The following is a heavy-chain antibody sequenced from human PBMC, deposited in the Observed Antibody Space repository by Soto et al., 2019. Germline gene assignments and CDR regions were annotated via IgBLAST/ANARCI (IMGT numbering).Heavy chain of an antibody. CDR3: ARGRRKASIAPESVTRNV. V-gene: IGHV3-66*01. Sequence: GGSLRLSCAASGLTVSSNYMSWVRQAPGKGLEWVSVIYSDGRTYYADSLKGRFTISRDNSKNMLYLQMNSLRAEDTAVYYWARGRRKASIAPESVTRNVGAQGTRLTVS. J-gene: IGHJ4*01. CDR2: IYSDGRT. D-gene: IGHD1-1*01. CDR1: GLTVSSNY.